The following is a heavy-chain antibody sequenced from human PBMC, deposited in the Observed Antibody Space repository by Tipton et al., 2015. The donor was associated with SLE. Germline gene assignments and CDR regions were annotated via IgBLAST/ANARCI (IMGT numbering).Heavy chain of an antibody. CDR3: AREQQWELLFDY. Sequence: GSLRLSCAASGFTFSDYYMSWIRQAPGKGLEWVSYISSSSSYTNYADSVKGRFTISRDNSKNTLYLQMNSLRAEDTAVYYCAREQQWELLFDYWGQGTLVTVSS. D-gene: IGHD1-26*01. CDR1: GFTFSDYY. CDR2: ISSSSSYT. V-gene: IGHV3-11*06. J-gene: IGHJ4*02.